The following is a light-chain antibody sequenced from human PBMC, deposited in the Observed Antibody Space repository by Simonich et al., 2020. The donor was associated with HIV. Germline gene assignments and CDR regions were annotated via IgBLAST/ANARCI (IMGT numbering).Light chain of an antibody. Sequence: IQMTQSPSSLSASVGDRITITCRARQSINSFLNWYLQKPGKAPKLLIYAASSLQSGVPSRFIGSGSGTDFTLTISSLQPEDVATYYCQKYNSALGTFGQGTKVEIK. V-gene: IGKV1-39*01. CDR1: QSINSF. J-gene: IGKJ1*01. CDR3: QKYNSALGT. CDR2: AAS.